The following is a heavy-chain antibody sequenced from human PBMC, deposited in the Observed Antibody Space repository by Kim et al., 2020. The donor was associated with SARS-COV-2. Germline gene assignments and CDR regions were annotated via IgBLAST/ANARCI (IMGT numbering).Heavy chain of an antibody. J-gene: IGHJ4*02. CDR1: GYSFSNFW. V-gene: IGHV5-10-1*01. CDR3: AREGQGDTPFFVY. D-gene: IGHD2-15*01. Sequence: GESLKISCQAAGYSFSNFWVSWVRQMPGKGLEWMVRIDPSDSYTKYSPSFQGHVRVSIDKTLRTTYLQCNNVKASDSGIYYCAREGQGDTPFFVYWGRRTLVTVSS. CDR2: IDPSDSYT.